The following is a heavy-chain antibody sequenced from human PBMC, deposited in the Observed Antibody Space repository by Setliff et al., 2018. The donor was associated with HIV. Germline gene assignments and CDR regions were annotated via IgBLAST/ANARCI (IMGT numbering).Heavy chain of an antibody. CDR1: GGPISTNDYY. CDR2: VHYGGSI. CDR3: ARHGSSSLWVTAIPGAFDF. J-gene: IGHJ3*01. V-gene: IGHV4-39*01. Sequence: SETLSLTCTVSGGPISTNDYYWGFIRQSPGKGLEWIASVHYGGSIFYNPSLKSRVTLSVGTSKNQFSLNLTSVTAADTAVYYCARHGSSSLWVTAIPGAFDFWGQGTMVTVSS. D-gene: IGHD2-21*02.